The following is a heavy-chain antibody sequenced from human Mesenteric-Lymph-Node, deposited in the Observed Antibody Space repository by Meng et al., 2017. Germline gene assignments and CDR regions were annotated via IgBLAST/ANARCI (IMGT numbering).Heavy chain of an antibody. Sequence: SGLLVNNPGASVHVHCKASGYTFATYGLSWVRQAPGQGLEWMGWISGYNGNTNYAQKLQGRVTMTTDTSTSTAYMELRSLRSDDTAVYYCARPLGYCSGGSCYYNDWGQGTLVTVSS. CDR1: GYTFATYG. J-gene: IGHJ4*02. V-gene: IGHV1-18*01. D-gene: IGHD2-15*01. CDR2: ISGYNGNT. CDR3: ARPLGYCSGGSCYYND.